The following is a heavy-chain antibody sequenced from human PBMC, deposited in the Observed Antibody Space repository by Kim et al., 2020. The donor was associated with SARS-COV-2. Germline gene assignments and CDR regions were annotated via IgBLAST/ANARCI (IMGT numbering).Heavy chain of an antibody. V-gene: IGHV3-23*01. D-gene: IGHD6-13*01. Sequence: KGRFTISRDNAQNTLYLHMNSLRAEDTAVYYCAKDFYAAGMAAAGMGGNWGQGTLVTVSP. CDR3: AKDFYAAGMAAAGMGGN. J-gene: IGHJ4*02.